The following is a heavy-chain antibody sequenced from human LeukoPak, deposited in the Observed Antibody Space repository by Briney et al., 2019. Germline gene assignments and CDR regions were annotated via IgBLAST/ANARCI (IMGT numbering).Heavy chain of an antibody. Sequence: GGSLRLSCAASGFTFSSYGMHWVRQAPGKGLEWVAVIWYDGSNKYYADSVKGRFTISRDNSKNTLYLQMNSLRAEDTAVYYCAREGPNYYSYYGMDVWGQGTTVTVSS. CDR1: GFTFSSYG. J-gene: IGHJ6*02. CDR3: AREGPNYYSYYGMDV. CDR2: IWYDGSNK. V-gene: IGHV3-33*01.